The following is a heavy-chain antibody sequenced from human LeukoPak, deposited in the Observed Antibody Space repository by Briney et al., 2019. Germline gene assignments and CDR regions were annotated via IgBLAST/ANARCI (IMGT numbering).Heavy chain of an antibody. CDR3: ARSAFLVTAPGLYYFDY. D-gene: IGHD6-13*01. CDR1: GGSISSYY. CDR2: IYNSGST. J-gene: IGHJ4*02. Sequence: PSETLSLTCTVSGGSISSYYWSWIRQPAGKGLEWIGHIYNSGSTNYNPSLKGRVTMSVATSKNQFSLHLSSVTAADTAVYYCARSAFLVTAPGLYYFDYWDQGTLVAVSS. V-gene: IGHV4-4*07.